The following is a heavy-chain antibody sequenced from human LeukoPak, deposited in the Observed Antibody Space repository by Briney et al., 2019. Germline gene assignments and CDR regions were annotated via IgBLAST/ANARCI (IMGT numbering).Heavy chain of an antibody. J-gene: IGHJ4*02. D-gene: IGHD6-13*01. CDR3: ATTPREYSSTWYYFDY. CDR2: IYHSGST. Sequence: SETLSLTCTVSGYSISSGYYWGWIRQSPGKGLEWIGSIYHSGSTYYNPSLKSRVTMSVDTSKKQFSLNLSSVTAADTAVYYCATTPREYSSTWYYFDYWGQGILVTVSS. V-gene: IGHV4-38-2*02. CDR1: GYSISSGYY.